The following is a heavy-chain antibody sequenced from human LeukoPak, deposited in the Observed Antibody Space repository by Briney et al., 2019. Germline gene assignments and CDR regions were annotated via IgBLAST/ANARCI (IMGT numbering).Heavy chain of an antibody. CDR3: ARGPRAVYYDSSGYYWDGGY. D-gene: IGHD3-22*01. CDR2: INHSGST. J-gene: IGHJ4*02. CDR1: GGSFSGYY. Sequence: SATLSLTCAVYGGSFSGYYWSWIRQPPGKGLEWIGEINHSGSTNYNPSLKSRVTISVDTSKNQFSLKLSSVTAADTAVYYCARGPRAVYYDSSGYYWDGGYWGQGTLVTVSS. V-gene: IGHV4-34*01.